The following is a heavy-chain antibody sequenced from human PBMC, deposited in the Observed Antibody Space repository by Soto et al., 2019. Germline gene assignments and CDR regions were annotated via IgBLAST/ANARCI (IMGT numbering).Heavy chain of an antibody. CDR3: ARDLYGVYYYYGMDV. V-gene: IGHV4-31*03. CDR1: GGSISSGGYY. CDR2: IYYSGST. D-gene: IGHD4-17*01. Sequence: PSETLSLTCTVSGGSISSGGYYWSWILQHPGKGLEWIGYIYYSGSTYYNPSLKSRVTISVDTSKNQFSLKLSSVTAADTAVYYCARDLYGVYYYYGMDVWGQGTTVTVSS. J-gene: IGHJ6*02.